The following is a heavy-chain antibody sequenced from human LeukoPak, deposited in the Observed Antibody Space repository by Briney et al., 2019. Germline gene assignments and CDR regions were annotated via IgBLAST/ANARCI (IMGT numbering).Heavy chain of an antibody. CDR3: ARPGCGGNCYYRMDV. D-gene: IGHD2-21*01. J-gene: IGHJ6*04. CDR2: VSYDITRT. V-gene: IGHV3-23*01. Sequence: PGGSLRLSCAASGFTFSSYAMTWVRQAPGKGLEWISAVSYDITRTSYADSVKGRFAISRDNSRNTLFLQMNSLRADDTAVYYCARPGCGGNCYYRMDVWGKGTTVTVSS. CDR1: GFTFSSYA.